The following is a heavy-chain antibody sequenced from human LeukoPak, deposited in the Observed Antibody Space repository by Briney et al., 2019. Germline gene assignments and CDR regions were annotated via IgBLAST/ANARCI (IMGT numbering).Heavy chain of an antibody. CDR1: GGSISSGGYS. V-gene: IGHV4-30-4*07. Sequence: SETLSLTCGVSGGSISSGGYSWSWIRQPPGKGLEWIGYIYYSGNTYYNPSLKSRVTISVDTSKNQFSLKLRSVTAADTAVYYCARQVATKGEWAFDIWGQGTMVTASS. CDR3: ARQVATKGEWAFDI. D-gene: IGHD5-12*01. CDR2: IYYSGNT. J-gene: IGHJ3*02.